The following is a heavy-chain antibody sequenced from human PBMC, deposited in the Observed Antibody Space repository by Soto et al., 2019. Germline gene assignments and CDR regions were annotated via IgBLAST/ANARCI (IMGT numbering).Heavy chain of an antibody. CDR3: ARDRVAGYFDY. D-gene: IGHD6-19*01. CDR1: GGSFSGYY. J-gene: IGHJ4*02. Sequence: SETLSLTCAVYGGSFSGYYWSWIRQPPGKGLEWIGEINHSGSTNYNPSLKSRVTISVDTSKNQFSLKLSSVTAADTAVYYCARDRVAGYFDYWGQGTLVTVSS. V-gene: IGHV4-34*01. CDR2: INHSGST.